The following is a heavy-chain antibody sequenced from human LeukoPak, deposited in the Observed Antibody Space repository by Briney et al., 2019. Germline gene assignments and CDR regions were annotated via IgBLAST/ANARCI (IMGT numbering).Heavy chain of an antibody. Sequence: ASVKVSCKATGYTFTDFGISWVRQAPGQGLEWMGWISADNGITNYPQKLQGRVTMTTDTSTSIAYMDLRSLRSDDTAVYYCARRTSTGYFDYWGQGTLVTVSS. CDR2: ISADNGIT. D-gene: IGHD1-1*01. CDR3: ARRTSTGYFDY. CDR1: GYTFTDFG. J-gene: IGHJ4*02. V-gene: IGHV1-18*01.